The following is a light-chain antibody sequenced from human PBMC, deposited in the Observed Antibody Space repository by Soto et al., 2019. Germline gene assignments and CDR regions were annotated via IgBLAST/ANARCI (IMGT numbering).Light chain of an antibody. V-gene: IGLV7-46*01. J-gene: IGLJ1*01. CDR2: DTS. Sequence: QAVVTQEPSLTVSPGGTVTLTCGSSTGAVTSGHYPYWFQQKPGQAPRTLIYDTSNKHSWTPARFSGSLLGGKAALTLSGAQPEDEAEYYCLLSYRRVFGNGTKVTVL. CDR3: LLSYRRV. CDR1: TGAVTSGHY.